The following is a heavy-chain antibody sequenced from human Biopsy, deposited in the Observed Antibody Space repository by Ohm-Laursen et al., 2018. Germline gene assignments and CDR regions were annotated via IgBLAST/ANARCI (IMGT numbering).Heavy chain of an antibody. V-gene: IGHV4-59*08. CDR2: IYYRGNT. J-gene: IGHJ4*02. CDR1: GDSITSYF. Sequence: SETLSLTCTVSGDSITSYFWNWIRQAPGKGLEWIGNIYYRGNTNYSPSLKSRATISLDSSKNQFSLNLNSVTATDTAVYYCAADINAWNVNYWGQGTQVIVSS. CDR3: AADINAWNVNY. D-gene: IGHD1-1*01.